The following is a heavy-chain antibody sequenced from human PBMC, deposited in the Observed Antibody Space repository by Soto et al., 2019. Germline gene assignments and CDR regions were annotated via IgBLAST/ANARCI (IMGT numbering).Heavy chain of an antibody. D-gene: IGHD3-3*01. CDR1: GGSVSSGSYY. J-gene: IGHJ6*02. Sequence: SETLSLTCTVSGGSVSSGSYYWSWIRQPPGKGLEWIGYIYYSGSTNYNPSLKSRVTISVDTSKNQFSLKLSSVTAADMAVYYCARDHRXLTIFGVVDPFSYGMDVWGQGTTVTVSS. CDR3: ARDHRXLTIFGVVDPFSYGMDV. V-gene: IGHV4-61*01. CDR2: IYYSGST.